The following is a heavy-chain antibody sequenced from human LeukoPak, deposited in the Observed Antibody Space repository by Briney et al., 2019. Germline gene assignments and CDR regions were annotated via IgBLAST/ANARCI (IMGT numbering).Heavy chain of an antibody. CDR2: IYYSGST. J-gene: IGHJ4*02. Sequence: SETLSLTCTVSGGSISSSSYYWGWIRQPPGKGLEWIGSIYYSGSTYYNPSLKSRVTISVDTSKNQFSLKLSSVTAADTAVYYCARHVAEWELLGYFDYWGQGTLVTVSS. V-gene: IGHV4-39*01. CDR1: GGSISSSSYY. D-gene: IGHD1-26*01. CDR3: ARHVAEWELLGYFDY.